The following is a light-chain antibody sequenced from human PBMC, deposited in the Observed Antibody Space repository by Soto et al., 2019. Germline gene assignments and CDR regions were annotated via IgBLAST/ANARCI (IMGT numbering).Light chain of an antibody. CDR1: QSVSSK. J-gene: IGKJ1*01. CDR2: GAS. V-gene: IGKV3-15*01. Sequence: EIVMTQSPATLSVSPGERATLSCRASQSVSSKLAWYQQKPGQAPRLLFYGASTRATGTPVRFSASGSGTEFSLTISSLQSEDFGIYYCQQYNNWPQTFGQGTKVEIK. CDR3: QQYNNWPQT.